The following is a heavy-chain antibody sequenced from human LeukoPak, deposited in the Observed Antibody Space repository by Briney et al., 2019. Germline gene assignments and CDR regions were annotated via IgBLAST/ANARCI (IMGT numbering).Heavy chain of an antibody. CDR1: AFTFSSYS. D-gene: IGHD3-3*01. Sequence: GGSMRLSCAASAFTFSSYSMNWVRQAPGKGLEWVSSISSSSSYIYYADSVKDRFTISRHNAKNSLYLQMNSLRAEDTAVYYCARPVYDFWSGLDYWGQGTLVTVS. CDR3: ARPVYDFWSGLDY. V-gene: IGHV3-21*01. J-gene: IGHJ4*02. CDR2: ISSSSSYI.